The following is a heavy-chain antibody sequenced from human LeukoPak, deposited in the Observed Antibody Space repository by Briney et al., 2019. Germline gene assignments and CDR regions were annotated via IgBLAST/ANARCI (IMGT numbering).Heavy chain of an antibody. J-gene: IGHJ4*02. CDR3: ASPYSSRWYELCY. Sequence: GGSLRLSCAASGFTFSSYGMHWVRQAPGKGLEWVALISYDGSNKYYADSVKGRFTISRDNSKNTLYLQMNSLRAEDTAVYYCASPYSSRWYELCYWGQGTLVTVSS. CDR2: ISYDGSNK. D-gene: IGHD6-13*01. V-gene: IGHV3-30*03. CDR1: GFTFSSYG.